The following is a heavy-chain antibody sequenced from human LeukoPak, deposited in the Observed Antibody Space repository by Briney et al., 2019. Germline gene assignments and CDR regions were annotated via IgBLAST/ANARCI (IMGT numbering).Heavy chain of an antibody. D-gene: IGHD3-10*01. J-gene: IGHJ4*02. V-gene: IGHV1-46*03. CDR2: INPSGGST. CDR3: ARDIYGSGSCPLYYFDY. Sequence: GASVKVSCKASGYTFTSYYMHWVRQAPGQGLEWMGIINPSGGSTSYAQKFQGRVTMTRDTSTSTVYMELSSLRSEDTAVYYCARDIYGSGSCPLYYFDYWGQGTLVTVSS. CDR1: GYTFTSYY.